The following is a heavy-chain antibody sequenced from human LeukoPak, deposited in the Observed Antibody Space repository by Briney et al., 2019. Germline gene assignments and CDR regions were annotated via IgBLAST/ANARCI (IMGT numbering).Heavy chain of an antibody. CDR1: GGSISSYY. Sequence: SETLSLTCTVSGGSISSYYWSWIRQPAGKGLEWIGRIYTSGSTNYNPSLKSRVTMSVDTSRNQFSLKLSSVTAADTAVYYCAREGGFLKWLFYYYYYMDVWGKGTTVTVSS. CDR3: AREGGFLKWLFYYYYYMDV. J-gene: IGHJ6*03. V-gene: IGHV4-4*07. CDR2: IYTSGST. D-gene: IGHD3-3*01.